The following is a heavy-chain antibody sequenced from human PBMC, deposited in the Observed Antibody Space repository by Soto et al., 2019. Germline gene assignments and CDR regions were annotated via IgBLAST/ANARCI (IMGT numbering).Heavy chain of an antibody. V-gene: IGHV3-9*01. CDR2: ISWNSGSI. D-gene: IGHD5-18*01. Sequence: PGGSLRLSCAASGFSFDDYAMHWVRQAPGKGLEWVSGISWNSGSIGYADSVKGRFTISRDNAKNSLFLQMNSLRPEDTAFYYCAKDFKGYIYGHGYWGQGTLVTVSS. J-gene: IGHJ4*02. CDR1: GFSFDDYA. CDR3: AKDFKGYIYGHGY.